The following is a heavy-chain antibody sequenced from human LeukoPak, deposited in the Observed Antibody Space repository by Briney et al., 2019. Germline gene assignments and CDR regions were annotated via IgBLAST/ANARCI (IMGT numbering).Heavy chain of an antibody. V-gene: IGHV4-31*03. CDR2: IYYSGST. D-gene: IGHD2-21*01. J-gene: IGHJ3*02. CDR1: GGSISSGGYY. CDR3: ARDSPYCGGDCYSIGAFDI. Sequence: SQILSLTCTVSGGSISSGGYYRSWIRQHPGKGLEWIGYIYYSGSTYYNPSLKSRVTISVDTSKNQFSLKLSSVTAADTAVYYCARDSPYCGGDCYSIGAFDIWGQGTMVTVSS.